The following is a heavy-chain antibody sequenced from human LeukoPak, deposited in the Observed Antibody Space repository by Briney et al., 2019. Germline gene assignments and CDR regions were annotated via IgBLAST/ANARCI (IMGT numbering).Heavy chain of an antibody. Sequence: ASVKVSCKASSYTFTSYGISWVRQAPGQGLEWMGWISAYNGNTNYAQKLQGRVTMTTDTSTSTAYMELRSLRSDDTAVYYCARGREDIIVVVPAAIEVEYYYYYMDVWGKGTTVTVSS. CDR2: ISAYNGNT. CDR3: ARGREDIIVVVPAAIEVEYYYYYMDV. V-gene: IGHV1-18*01. J-gene: IGHJ6*03. D-gene: IGHD2-2*02. CDR1: SYTFTSYG.